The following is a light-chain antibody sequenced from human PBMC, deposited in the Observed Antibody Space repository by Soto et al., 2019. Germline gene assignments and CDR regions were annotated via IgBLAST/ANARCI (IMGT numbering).Light chain of an antibody. CDR2: AAS. Sequence: EIVLTQSPGTLSLSPGERATLSCRASQSVGTGYLAWYQHKPGQAPSLLIYAASSRATGVPDRFSGGGSGTHFTLTISRLEPEDFAVYYCQQYGGSPSTFGQGTKLEI. V-gene: IGKV3-20*01. CDR3: QQYGGSPST. J-gene: IGKJ2*01. CDR1: QSVGTGY.